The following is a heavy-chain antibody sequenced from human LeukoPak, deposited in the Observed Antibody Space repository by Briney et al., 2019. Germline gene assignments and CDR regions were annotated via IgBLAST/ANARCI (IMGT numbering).Heavy chain of an antibody. CDR1: AYDFTGYH. D-gene: IGHD5-24*01. J-gene: IGHJ4*02. CDR3: AKDRDGADRIIL. V-gene: IGHV1-2*06. CDR2: LNPNTGHA. Sequence: ASVKVSCKVVAYDFTGYHIHWVRLAPGQGPEWVGRLNPNTGHAVYAFKFQGRVTITRDTSSSTAYMEVTRLTSDDTALYYCAKDRDGADRIILWGQGTLVTVSS.